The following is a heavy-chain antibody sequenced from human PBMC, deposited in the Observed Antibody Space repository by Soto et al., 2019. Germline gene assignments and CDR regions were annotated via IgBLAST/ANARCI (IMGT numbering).Heavy chain of an antibody. V-gene: IGHV4-59*01. CDR1: GDSIRSYY. D-gene: IGHD5-12*01. CDR3: ARAYGGFDNGLDV. CDR2: IYYSGST. Sequence: SETLSLTCTVSGDSIRSYYWTWIRQPPGKGLELIGYIYYSGSTRYNPSLTSRVTISVDMSKNQFSLKLSSVIAADTAVYYCARAYGGFDNGLDVWGQGTAVTVSS. J-gene: IGHJ6*02.